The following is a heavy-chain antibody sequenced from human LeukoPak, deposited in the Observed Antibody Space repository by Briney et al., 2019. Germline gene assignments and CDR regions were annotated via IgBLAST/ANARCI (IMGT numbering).Heavy chain of an antibody. Sequence: ASVKVSCKASGYTLTAYYMHWVRQAPGQGLEWMGWINPNSGGTNYAQKFQGRVTMTRDTSTSTAYMELSRLRFDDTAVYYCARDRYYGSGSYYSFNWFDPWGQGTLVTVSS. D-gene: IGHD3-10*01. CDR3: ARDRYYGSGSYYSFNWFDP. CDR1: GYTLTAYY. CDR2: INPNSGGT. J-gene: IGHJ5*02. V-gene: IGHV1-2*02.